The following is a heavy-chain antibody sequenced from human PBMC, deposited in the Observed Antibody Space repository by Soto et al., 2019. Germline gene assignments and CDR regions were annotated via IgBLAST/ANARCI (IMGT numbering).Heavy chain of an antibody. CDR2: IYPGDSDT. Sequence: PGQSLKISCRGSGYSFTSYWSGWVLQMPGKGLEWMGIIYPGDSDTRYSPSFQGQVTISADKSISTAYLQWSSLKASDTAMYYCATSSSTFQTVDYWGQGTLVTVSS. V-gene: IGHV5-51*01. CDR1: GYSFTSYW. J-gene: IGHJ4*02. CDR3: ATSSSTFQTVDY. D-gene: IGHD2-2*01.